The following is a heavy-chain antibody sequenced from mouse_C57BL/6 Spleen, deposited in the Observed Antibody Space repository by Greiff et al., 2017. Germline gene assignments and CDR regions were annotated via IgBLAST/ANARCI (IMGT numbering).Heavy chain of an antibody. V-gene: IGHV1-64*01. CDR3: ARNYGSIYECYFDV. D-gene: IGHD1-1*01. J-gene: IGHJ1*03. Sequence: QVQLQQPRAELVKPGASVKLSCKASGYTFTSYWMHWVKQRPGQGLEWIGMIHPTSGSTNYNEKFKSKATLTVEKSSSTAYMQLSSLTSEDSAVYYCARNYGSIYECYFDVWGTGTTVTVSS. CDR2: IHPTSGST. CDR1: GYTFTSYW.